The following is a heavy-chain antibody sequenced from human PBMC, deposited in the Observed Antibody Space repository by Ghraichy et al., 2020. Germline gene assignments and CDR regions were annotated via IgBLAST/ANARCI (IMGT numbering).Heavy chain of an antibody. CDR2: IKSKTDGETT. D-gene: IGHD2-15*01. J-gene: IGHJ6*03. CDR1: GFTFSYAW. Sequence: GSLRLSCAASGFTFSYAWMSWVRQPPGKGLEWVGRIKSKTDGETTDYAEPAKGRFTISRDDSKNMLYLQMNSLKAEDTAVYYCVRMRSVDYYMDVWGRGTTVTVSS. V-gene: IGHV3-15*01. CDR3: VRMRSVDYYMDV.